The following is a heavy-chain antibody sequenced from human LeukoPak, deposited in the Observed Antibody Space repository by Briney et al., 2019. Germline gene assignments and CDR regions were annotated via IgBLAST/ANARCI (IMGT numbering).Heavy chain of an antibody. D-gene: IGHD2-15*01. Sequence: SETLSLTCTVSGYSISSGYYWGWIRQPPGKGLEWIGSIYHSGSTYYNPSLKNRVTISVDTSKNQFSLKLRFVTAADTAVYYCARVRCSGGSCPYYYYYYYMDVWGKGTTVTVSS. CDR2: IYHSGST. CDR1: GYSISSGYY. J-gene: IGHJ6*03. CDR3: ARVRCSGGSCPYYYYYYYMDV. V-gene: IGHV4-38-2*02.